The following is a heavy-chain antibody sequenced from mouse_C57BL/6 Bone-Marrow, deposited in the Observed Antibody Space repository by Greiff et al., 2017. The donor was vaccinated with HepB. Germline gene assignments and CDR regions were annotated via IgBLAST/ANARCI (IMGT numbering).Heavy chain of an antibody. Sequence: QVQLQQSGAELVKPGASVKISCKASGYAFSSYWMSWVKQRPGKGLEWIGQIYPGDGDTNYNGKFKGKATLTADKSSSTAYMQLSSLTSEDSAVYFCARLLRYEAWFAYWGQGTLVTVSA. CDR3: ARLLRYEAWFAY. CDR1: GYAFSSYW. J-gene: IGHJ3*01. D-gene: IGHD1-1*01. V-gene: IGHV1-80*01. CDR2: IYPGDGDT.